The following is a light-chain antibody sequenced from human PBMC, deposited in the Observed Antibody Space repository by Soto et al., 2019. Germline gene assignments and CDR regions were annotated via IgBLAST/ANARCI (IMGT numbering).Light chain of an antibody. V-gene: IGKV3-11*01. CDR1: QSVSSS. J-gene: IGKJ5*01. CDR3: QQRSNWPIT. CDR2: DGS. Sequence: EIVLTPSPATLSLSPGERATLSCRASQSVSSSLPWYRQKPGQAPRLLIYDGSNRATGIPARFSGSGSGTDHTLTISSLEPEDSAVYYCQQRSNWPITFGQGTRLEIK.